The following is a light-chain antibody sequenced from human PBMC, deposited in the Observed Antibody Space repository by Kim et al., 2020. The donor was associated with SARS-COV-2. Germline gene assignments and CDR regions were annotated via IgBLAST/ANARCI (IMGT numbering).Light chain of an antibody. V-gene: IGLV2-8*01. CDR2: EVS. CDR1: SSDVGGYNY. J-gene: IGLJ1*01. CDR3: SSYAGSNTIYV. Sequence: QSVPISCTETSSDVGGYNYVSWYQQHPGKAPKLVIYEVSKRPSGVPDRFSGSKSGNTASLTVSGLQAEDEADYYCSSYAGSNTIYVFGTGTKVTVL.